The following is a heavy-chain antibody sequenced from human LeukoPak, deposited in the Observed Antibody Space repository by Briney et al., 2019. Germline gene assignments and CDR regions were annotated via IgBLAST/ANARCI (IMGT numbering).Heavy chain of an antibody. J-gene: IGHJ4*02. Sequence: GESLKISCKDSGYSFTTYWIGWVRQMPGKGLEWMGIIYPGDSDTRYSPSFQGQVTISADKSISTAYLQWSSLKASDTAMYYCARSSPGTYCSGGSCYPGPLYWGQGTLVTVSS. D-gene: IGHD2-15*01. CDR3: ARSSPGTYCSGGSCYPGPLY. V-gene: IGHV5-51*01. CDR2: IYPGDSDT. CDR1: GYSFTTYW.